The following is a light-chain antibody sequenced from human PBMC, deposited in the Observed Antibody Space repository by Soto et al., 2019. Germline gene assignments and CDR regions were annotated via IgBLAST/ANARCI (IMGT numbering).Light chain of an antibody. CDR1: SSDVGGYNY. CDR3: SSKTSSRTPFV. J-gene: IGLJ1*01. V-gene: IGLV2-14*01. Sequence: QSALTQPASVSGSPGQSITISCTGTSSDVGGYNYVSWYQQHPGNAPRLMIYGVNNRPSGVPNRFSGSKSGNTASLTISGLQAEDEADYYCSSKTSSRTPFVFGTGTKVTVL. CDR2: GVN.